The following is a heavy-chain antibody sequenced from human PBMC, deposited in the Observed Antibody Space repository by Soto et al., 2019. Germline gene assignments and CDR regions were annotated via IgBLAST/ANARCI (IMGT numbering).Heavy chain of an antibody. D-gene: IGHD2-21*02. V-gene: IGHV3-48*02. CDR1: GFTFTSNS. CDR3: ARGRVGTAYFDY. J-gene: IGHJ4*02. Sequence: EVQLVESGGGLVQPGGSRRLSCAASGFTFTSNSMNWVRQAPGKGLEWISYITSSSSTIYYADSMKGRFTISRDNAKNSLYLQMNSLRDDDTAVYYCARGRVGTAYFDYWGQGALVTVSS. CDR2: ITSSSSTI.